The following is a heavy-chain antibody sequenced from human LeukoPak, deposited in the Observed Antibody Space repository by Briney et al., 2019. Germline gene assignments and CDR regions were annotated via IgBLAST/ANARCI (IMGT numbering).Heavy chain of an antibody. CDR1: GGSFSGYY. Sequence: SETLSLTCAVYGGSFSGYYWSWIRQPPGKGLEWIGEINHSGSTNYNPSLKSRVTISVDTSKNQFSLKLSSVTAADTAVYYCARHSLAVDTAMVFVYWGQGTLVTVSS. J-gene: IGHJ4*02. V-gene: IGHV4-34*01. D-gene: IGHD5-18*01. CDR3: ARHSLAVDTAMVFVY. CDR2: INHSGST.